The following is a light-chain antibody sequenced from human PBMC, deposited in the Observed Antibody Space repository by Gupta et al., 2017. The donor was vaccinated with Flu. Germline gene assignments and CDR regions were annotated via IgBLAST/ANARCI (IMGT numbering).Light chain of an antibody. Sequence: SYVLTQPPSVSVAPGQTARLTGGGNDIGSKFVHWYQQKPGQAPILVVYHDSDRPSGIPERFSGSNSGNTATLTISRVEAGDEADYYCQVWDSSRDHRYVVFGGGTKLTVL. V-gene: IGLV3-21*02. J-gene: IGLJ2*01. CDR3: QVWDSSRDHRYVV. CDR1: DIGSKF. CDR2: HDS.